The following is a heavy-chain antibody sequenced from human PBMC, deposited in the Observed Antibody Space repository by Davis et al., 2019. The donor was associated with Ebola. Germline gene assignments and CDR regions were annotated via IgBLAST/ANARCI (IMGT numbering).Heavy chain of an antibody. CDR2: ISYDGSNN. V-gene: IGHV3-30*04. D-gene: IGHD3-22*01. CDR3: ARLDTYDSSGYYHPFAFDI. J-gene: IGHJ3*02. Sequence: GESLKISCAASGFTFSSYAMHWVRQAPGKGLEWVAVISYDGSNNYYADSVKGRFTISRDNSKNTLYLQMNSLRAEDTAVYYCARLDTYDSSGYYHPFAFDIWGQGTMVTVSS. CDR1: GFTFSSYA.